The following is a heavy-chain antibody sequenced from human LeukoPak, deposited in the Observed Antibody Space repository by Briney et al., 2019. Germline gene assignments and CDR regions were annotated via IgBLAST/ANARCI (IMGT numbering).Heavy chain of an antibody. CDR2: IKQDESEK. V-gene: IGHV3-7*03. D-gene: IGHD1-26*01. CDR1: GFTFSNYW. Sequence: GGSLRLSCVFSGFTFSNYWMSWVRQAPGKGLEWVANIKQDESEKHYVDSVKGRFTISRDNAKNSLYLQMNSLRAEDTAVYYCGRDLGGRSGYWGQGTLVTVSS. J-gene: IGHJ4*02. CDR3: GRDLGGRSGY.